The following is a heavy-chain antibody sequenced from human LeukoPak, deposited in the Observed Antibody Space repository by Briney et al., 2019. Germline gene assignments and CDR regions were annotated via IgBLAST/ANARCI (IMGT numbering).Heavy chain of an antibody. J-gene: IGHJ6*02. CDR1: GFTFNAYS. D-gene: IGHD3-16*01. V-gene: IGHV3-21*01. CDR3: ARDGVPAYYYAMDV. Sequence: GGSLRLSCAASGFTFNAYSMNWVRQAPGKGLEWVSSISSSGDYIYYADSLKGRFTISSDNAKNSLFLQLNSLRAEDTAVYYCARDGVPAYYYAMDVWGQGTTVTVSS. CDR2: ISSSGDYI.